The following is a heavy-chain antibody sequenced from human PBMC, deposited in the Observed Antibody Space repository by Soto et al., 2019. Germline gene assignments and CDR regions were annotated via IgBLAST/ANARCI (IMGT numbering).Heavy chain of an antibody. CDR2: INSDGSNT. D-gene: IGHD1-26*01. J-gene: IGHJ4*02. CDR1: GYTFSSYW. Sequence: PGGSLRLSCAASGYTFSSYWIHWVRQAPGKGLEWVAGINSDGSNTYYADSVKGRFTISRDNARNTLYLQMNSLRAEDTAVYYCAKVSKLRYFDYWGQGTLVTVSS. V-gene: IGHV3-30*18. CDR3: AKVSKLRYFDY.